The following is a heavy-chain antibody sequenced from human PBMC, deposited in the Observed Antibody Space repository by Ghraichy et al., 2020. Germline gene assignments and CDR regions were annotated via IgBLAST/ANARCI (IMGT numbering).Heavy chain of an antibody. J-gene: IGHJ4*02. Sequence: LSLTCTVSGASISSSYWSWIRQPPGKGLEWIGFIYYSGSTNYNPSLKSRVTISEDTSKNQFSLRLISVTAADTAVYYCARGKSGGSFYGNYFDYWGQGTLVIVSS. D-gene: IGHD2-15*01. V-gene: IGHV4-59*08. CDR2: IYYSGST. CDR1: GASISSSY. CDR3: ARGKSGGSFYGNYFDY.